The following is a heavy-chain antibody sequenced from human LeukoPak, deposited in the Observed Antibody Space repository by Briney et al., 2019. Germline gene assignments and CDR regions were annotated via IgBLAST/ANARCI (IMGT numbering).Heavy chain of an antibody. CDR2: IKQDGSEK. CDR3: AKGSNMGY. CDR1: GFTFSSYW. J-gene: IGHJ4*02. D-gene: IGHD2-8*01. V-gene: IGHV3-7*03. Sequence: PGVSLRLSCAASGFTFSSYWMSWVRQAPGKGLEWVANIKQDGSEKYYVDSVKGRFTISRDNSKNTLYQQMNSLRAEDTAVYYCAKGSNMGYRGQGTLVTVSS.